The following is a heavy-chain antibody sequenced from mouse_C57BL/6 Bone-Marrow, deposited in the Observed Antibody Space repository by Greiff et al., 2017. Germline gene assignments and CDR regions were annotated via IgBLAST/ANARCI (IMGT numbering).Heavy chain of an antibody. CDR1: GYTFTSYW. J-gene: IGHJ3*01. CDR2: INPSNGGT. D-gene: IGHD2-10*02. V-gene: IGHV1-53*01. CDR3: TRGYCNYAWFAY. Sequence: QVQLQQPGTELVKPGASVKLSCKASGYTFTSYWMHWVKQRPGQGLELIGNINPSNGGTNYNVKFKSKATLTVVNSSSTAYMQLSSLTSESSAVYYCTRGYCNYAWFAYWGQKSLVTVSA.